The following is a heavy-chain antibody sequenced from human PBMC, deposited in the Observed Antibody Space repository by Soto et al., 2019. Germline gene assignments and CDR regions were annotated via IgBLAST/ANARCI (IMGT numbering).Heavy chain of an antibody. V-gene: IGHV3-30-3*01. D-gene: IGHD3-22*01. J-gene: IGHJ4*02. Sequence: GGSLRLSCAAFGFTFSSYALHWVRQAPGKGLEWVAVVSNDGSDKSYADSVKGRFTISRDNSKNTLYLQMNSLRPEDTAVYYCARPPYYYDSSGYYTAHFDYWGQGTLVTVSS. CDR3: ARPPYYYDSSGYYTAHFDY. CDR2: VSNDGSDK. CDR1: GFTFSSYA.